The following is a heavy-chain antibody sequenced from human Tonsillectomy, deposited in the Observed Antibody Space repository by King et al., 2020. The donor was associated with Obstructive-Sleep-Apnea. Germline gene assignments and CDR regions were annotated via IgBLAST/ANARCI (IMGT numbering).Heavy chain of an antibody. CDR1: GFTIDDYA. Sequence: QLVESGGGLVQPGRSLRISCAASGFTIDDYAMHWVRQHPGKGLEGVSIIIWNSGSIGYEDSVKGRFTISRDNAKNSLFLQMNSLRAEDTALYYCSKDSTVSGNYGFDYWGQGTLVTVSS. D-gene: IGHD1-26*01. CDR2: IIWNSGSI. J-gene: IGHJ4*02. CDR3: SKDSTVSGNYGFDY. V-gene: IGHV3-9*01.